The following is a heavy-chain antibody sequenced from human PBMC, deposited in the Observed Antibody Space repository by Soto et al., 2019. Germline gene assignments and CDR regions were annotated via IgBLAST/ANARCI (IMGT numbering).Heavy chain of an antibody. CDR3: ARPQGYSYGYGFDY. J-gene: IGHJ4*02. Sequence: GESLKISCKGSGFMFTNYWIAWVRQMPGKGLEWMGIIYPDDSDTRYSPSFQGQVTISADKSTSTAYLQWSSLKASDTAMYYCARPQGYSYGYGFDYWGQGTLVTVSS. CDR2: IYPDDSDT. V-gene: IGHV5-51*01. CDR1: GFMFTNYW. D-gene: IGHD5-18*01.